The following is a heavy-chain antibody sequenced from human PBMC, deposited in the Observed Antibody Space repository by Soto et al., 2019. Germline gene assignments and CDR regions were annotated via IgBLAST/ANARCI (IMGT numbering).Heavy chain of an antibody. D-gene: IGHD6-13*01. J-gene: IGHJ6*03. Sequence: QLQLQESGPGLVKPSETLSLTCTVSGGSISSSSYYWGWIRQPPGKGLEWIGSIYYSGSTYYNPSLKSRVTISVETSKNQFSLKLSSVTAADTAVYYCARPSAAAGIQVPYYYYYYMDVWGKGTTVTVSS. CDR3: ARPSAAAGIQVPYYYYYYMDV. V-gene: IGHV4-39*01. CDR2: IYYSGST. CDR1: GGSISSSSYY.